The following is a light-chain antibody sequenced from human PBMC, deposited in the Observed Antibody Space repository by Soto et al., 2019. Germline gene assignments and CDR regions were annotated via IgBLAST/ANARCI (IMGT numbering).Light chain of an antibody. CDR2: GAS. Sequence: EIVMTQSPATLSVSPGERATLSCRASQSFSINLAWYQQKPGQAPRLLIYGASTRATGIPARFSGSGSGTEFTLTISSLQSEDFAVYYCQQYNNWPITFGQGTRLEN. J-gene: IGKJ5*01. CDR1: QSFSIN. CDR3: QQYNNWPIT. V-gene: IGKV3-15*01.